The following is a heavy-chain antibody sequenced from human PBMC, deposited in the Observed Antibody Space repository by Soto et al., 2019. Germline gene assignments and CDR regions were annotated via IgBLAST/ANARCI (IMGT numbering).Heavy chain of an antibody. J-gene: IGHJ4*02. CDR3: AGGGQLYSSSWYGAFVDY. V-gene: IGHV1-3*05. Sequence: QVQLVQSGAEEKKPGASVKVSCKASGYTFTSYAMHWVRQAPGQRLEWMGWINAGNGNTKYSQKFQGRVTITRDTAAGTADMELSSRRADDTAVDYCAGGGQLYSSSWYGAFVDYWGQGTLVTVSS. CDR1: GYTFTSYA. D-gene: IGHD6-13*01. CDR2: INAGNGNT.